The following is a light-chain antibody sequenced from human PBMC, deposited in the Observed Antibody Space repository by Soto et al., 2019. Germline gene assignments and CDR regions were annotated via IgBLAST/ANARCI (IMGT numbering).Light chain of an antibody. CDR2: DAS. CDR3: QQRSNWPPWT. Sequence: EIVLTQSPATLSLSPGERATLSCRASQSVSSYLAWYQQKPGQAPRLLIYDASNRATGIPARFSGSGSGTDFTLTISSLEPEDFAAYYWQQRSNWPPWTFGQGTKVEIK. J-gene: IGKJ1*01. V-gene: IGKV3-11*01. CDR1: QSVSSY.